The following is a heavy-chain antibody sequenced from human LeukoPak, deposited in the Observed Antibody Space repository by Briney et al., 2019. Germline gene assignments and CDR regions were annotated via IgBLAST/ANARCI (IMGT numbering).Heavy chain of an antibody. CDR3: AGRGSNSGTFDI. V-gene: IGHV4-59*08. D-gene: IGHD4-23*01. CDR2: IYHSGST. CDR1: GGSLSSYY. J-gene: IGHJ3*02. Sequence: SETLSLTCTVSGGSLSSYYWTWIRQPPGKGLEWIGYIYHSGSTNYNPTLQSRVTISVDASKNQFSLNLASLTAADTALYYCAGRGSNSGTFDIWGPGTFVTVSS.